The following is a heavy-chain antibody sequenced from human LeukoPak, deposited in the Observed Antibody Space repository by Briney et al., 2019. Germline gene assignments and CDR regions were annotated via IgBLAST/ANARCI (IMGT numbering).Heavy chain of an antibody. CDR1: GFTVSTKY. Sequence: GGSLRLSCAASGFTVSTKYMSWVRQAPGKGLEWVSVIYSGGSTYYADSVKGRFTISRDNSKNTLYLQMNSLRAEDTAVYYCAKGRGSYGVGAFDIWGQGTMVTVSS. CDR3: AKGRGSYGVGAFDI. J-gene: IGHJ3*02. D-gene: IGHD1-26*01. V-gene: IGHV3-53*05. CDR2: IYSGGST.